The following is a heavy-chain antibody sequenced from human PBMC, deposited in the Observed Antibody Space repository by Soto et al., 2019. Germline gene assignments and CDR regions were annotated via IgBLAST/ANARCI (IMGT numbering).Heavy chain of an antibody. CDR2: IWHDGSNK. J-gene: IGHJ4*02. CDR1: GFSFSHYG. Sequence: GGSLRLSCAASGFSFSHYGMHWVRQAPGKGPEWVAVIWHDGSNKYYTDSVKGRFTISRDNSKNTLYLQMNSLRAEDTAVYYCTSSVGGTANSTTAYWGQGTLVTVSS. V-gene: IGHV3-33*01. CDR3: TSSVGGTANSTTAY. D-gene: IGHD1-7*01.